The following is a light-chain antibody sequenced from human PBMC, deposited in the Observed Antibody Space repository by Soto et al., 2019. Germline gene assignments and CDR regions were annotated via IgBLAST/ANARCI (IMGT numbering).Light chain of an antibody. CDR3: QQYGSSPPIT. J-gene: IGKJ5*01. V-gene: IGKV3-20*01. CDR2: GAS. CDR1: QSVSSSY. Sequence: EIVLTQSPGTLSLSPGERATLSCSASQSVSSSYLAWYQQQPGQAPRLLIYGASSRATGIPDRFSGSGSGTDFTFTISRLEPEDFAVYYCQQYGSSPPITFGQGTRLEIK.